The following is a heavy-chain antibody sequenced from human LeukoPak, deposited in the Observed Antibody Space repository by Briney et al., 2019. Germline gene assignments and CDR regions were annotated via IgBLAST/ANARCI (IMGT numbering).Heavy chain of an antibody. V-gene: IGHV4-59*01. D-gene: IGHD6-19*01. Sequence: PSETLSLTCTVSGDSIPGDYWTWLRQPPGKGLEWIGYIYYTGTTNYNPSLKSRLTISVDMSKNQFSLNLSSMTAADTAVYYCARDDPTVAGTVDLDYWDQGTLVTVSS. J-gene: IGHJ4*02. CDR1: GDSIPGDY. CDR3: ARDDPTVAGTVDLDY. CDR2: IYYTGTT.